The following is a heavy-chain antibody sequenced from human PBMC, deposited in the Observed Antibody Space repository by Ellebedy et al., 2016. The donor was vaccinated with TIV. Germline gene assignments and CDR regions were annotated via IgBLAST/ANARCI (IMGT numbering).Heavy chain of an antibody. V-gene: IGHV3-7*01. Sequence: GESLKISCAASGFTFSSYWMSWVRQAPGKGLEWVANIKQDGSEKYYVDSVKGRFTISRDNARNSLYLQMNSLRAEDTAVYYCARDGGSSSWYAHDYWGQGTLVTVSS. J-gene: IGHJ4*02. CDR1: GFTFSSYW. CDR2: IKQDGSEK. D-gene: IGHD6-13*01. CDR3: ARDGGSSSWYAHDY.